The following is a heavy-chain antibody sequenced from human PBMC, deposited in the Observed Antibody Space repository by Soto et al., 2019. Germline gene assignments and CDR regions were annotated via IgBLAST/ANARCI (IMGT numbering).Heavy chain of an antibody. D-gene: IGHD3-3*01. Sequence: EVQLLESGGGLVQPGGSLRLSCAASGCTFSSSSMSWVRQAPGKGLEWVSAISGRGGSTYYADSVKGRFTSSRDNSKNTLYLQMNSLRAEDTAVYYCAKEFVPSGTYYYYGMDVWGQGTTVTVSS. CDR3: AKEFVPSGTYYYYGMDV. V-gene: IGHV3-23*01. J-gene: IGHJ6*02. CDR2: ISGRGGST. CDR1: GCTFSSSS.